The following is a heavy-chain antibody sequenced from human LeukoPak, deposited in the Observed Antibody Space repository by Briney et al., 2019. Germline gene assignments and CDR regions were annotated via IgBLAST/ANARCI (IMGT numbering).Heavy chain of an antibody. CDR1: GFTFSSYS. D-gene: IGHD3-16*01. J-gene: IGHJ4*02. CDR2: ISSSSSYI. V-gene: IGHV3-21*01. Sequence: PGGSLRLSCAASGFTFSSYSMNWVRQAPGKGLEWVSSISSSSSYIYYADSVKGRFTISRDNAKNSLYLQMNSLRAEDTAVYYCARGPRSYSSDSVTNDYWGQGTLVTVSS. CDR3: ARGPRSYSSDSVTNDY.